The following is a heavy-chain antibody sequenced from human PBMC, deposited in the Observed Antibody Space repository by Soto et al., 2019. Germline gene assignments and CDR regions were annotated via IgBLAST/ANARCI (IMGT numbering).Heavy chain of an antibody. CDR2: IGGSGRNT. CDR1: GFTFSNHA. D-gene: IGHD3-9*01. V-gene: IGHV3-23*01. J-gene: IGHJ6*02. CDR3: ARVLRYFDTPYGMDV. Sequence: EVQLLESGEGLVQPGGSLKLSCAASGFTFSNHAMSWVRQAPGKGLEWVSGIGGSGRNTYYADSVKGRFTISRDNSQNTLFLQMNSLRAEDTAEYYCARVLRYFDTPYGMDVWGPGTTVTVSS.